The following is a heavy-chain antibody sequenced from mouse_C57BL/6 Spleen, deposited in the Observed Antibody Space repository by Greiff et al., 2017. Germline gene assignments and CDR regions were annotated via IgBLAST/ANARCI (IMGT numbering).Heavy chain of an antibody. Sequence: QVQLKESGAELVRPGASVKLSCKASGYTFTDYYINWVKQRPGQGLEWIARIYPGSGNTYYNEKFKGKATLTAEKSSSTAYMQLSSLPSEDSAVYFCARTLYYYGSSGYYFDYWGQGTTLTVSS. D-gene: IGHD1-1*01. CDR1: GYTFTDYY. J-gene: IGHJ2*01. CDR3: ARTLYYYGSSGYYFDY. V-gene: IGHV1-76*01. CDR2: IYPGSGNT.